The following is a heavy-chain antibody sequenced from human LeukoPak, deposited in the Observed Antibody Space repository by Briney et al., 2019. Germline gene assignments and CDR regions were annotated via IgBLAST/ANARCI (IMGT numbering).Heavy chain of an antibody. CDR3: ARGPGAHNWNFGAFDY. V-gene: IGHV4-30-2*01. J-gene: IGHJ4*02. CDR1: GGSISSGGYS. Sequence: SETLSLTCAVSGGSISSGGYSWSWIRQPPGKGLEWIGYIYHSGSTYYNPSLKSRVTISVDTSKNQFSLKLSSVTAADTAVYYCARGPGAHNWNFGAFDYWGQGTLVTVSS. CDR2: IYHSGST. D-gene: IGHD1-20*01.